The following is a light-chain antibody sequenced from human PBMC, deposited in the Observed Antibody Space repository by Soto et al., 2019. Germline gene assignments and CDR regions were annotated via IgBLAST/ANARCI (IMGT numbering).Light chain of an antibody. J-gene: IGLJ3*02. CDR2: HNN. CDR3: AAWDGSLNGWV. CDR1: KSNIGSGA. V-gene: IGLV1-44*01. Sequence: QSALTQPPSASGTPGQRVTIYCSGSKSNIGSGAVNWYQQLPGTAPKLLIYHNNQRPSGVPDRFSGSKSGTSASLAISGLQSEDETDYSCAAWDGSLNGWVFGGGTKLTVL.